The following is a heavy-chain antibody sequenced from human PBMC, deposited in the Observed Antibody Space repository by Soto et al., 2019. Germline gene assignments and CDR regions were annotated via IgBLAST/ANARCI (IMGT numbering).Heavy chain of an antibody. CDR2: IYWNDDK. J-gene: IGHJ4*02. CDR3: AHTRDSGTSYCFAY. CDR1: GFSLTTSGVA. D-gene: IGHD1-1*01. Sequence: SGPTLVNPTQTLTLTCTFSGFSLTTSGVAVGWIRQPPGKALEWLALIYWNDDKRYSPSLKSRLTITKDTTKNHVVLTMTNVDPVDTAKYYAAHTRDSGTSYCFAYWGQGTLVTVSS. V-gene: IGHV2-5*01.